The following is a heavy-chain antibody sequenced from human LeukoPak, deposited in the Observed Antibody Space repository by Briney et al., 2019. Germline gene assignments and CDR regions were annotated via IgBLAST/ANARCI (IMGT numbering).Heavy chain of an antibody. CDR3: ARVGYSYRNDY. CDR1: GFTFSNYN. Sequence: GGSLRLSCAASGFTFSNYNMNWVRQAPGRGLEWVSYISISSSTIYYADSVKGRFTISRDNAKNSLYLQMNSLRAEDTAVYYCARVGYSYRNDYWGHGTPVTVSS. CDR2: ISISSSTI. V-gene: IGHV3-48*01. D-gene: IGHD5-18*01. J-gene: IGHJ4*01.